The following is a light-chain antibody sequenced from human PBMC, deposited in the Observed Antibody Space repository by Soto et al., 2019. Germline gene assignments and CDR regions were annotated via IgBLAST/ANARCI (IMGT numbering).Light chain of an antibody. CDR3: QQYGSSPLT. CDR2: GAS. J-gene: IGKJ4*01. Sequence: EIVLTQSPGTVSLSPGERATLSCRASQSVSSSYLAWHQQKPGQAPRLLIYGASSRATGIPDRFSGSGSGTDFTLTISRLEPEDFAVYYCQQYGSSPLTFGGGTKVEIK. CDR1: QSVSSSY. V-gene: IGKV3-20*01.